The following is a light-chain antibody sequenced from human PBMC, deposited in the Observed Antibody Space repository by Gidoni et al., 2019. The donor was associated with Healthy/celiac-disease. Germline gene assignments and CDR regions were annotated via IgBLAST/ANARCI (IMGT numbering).Light chain of an antibody. Sequence: EIVMPQSPAPLSVSPGERATLSCRASQSVSSNLAWYQQKPGQAPRLLIYGASTRATGIPARFSGSGSGTEFTLTISSLQSEDFAVYYCQQYNNWPPGTFXQXTKVEIK. CDR2: GAS. J-gene: IGKJ1*01. V-gene: IGKV3-15*01. CDR3: QQYNNWPPGT. CDR1: QSVSSN.